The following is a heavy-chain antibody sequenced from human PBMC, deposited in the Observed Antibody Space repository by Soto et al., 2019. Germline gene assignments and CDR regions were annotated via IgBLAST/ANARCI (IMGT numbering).Heavy chain of an antibody. V-gene: IGHV1-58*02. D-gene: IGHD4-17*01. Sequence: SVKVSCKASGFTFTSSAMQWVRQARGQRLEWIGWIVVGSGNTNYAQKFQERVTITRDMSTSTAYMELSSLRSEDTAVYYCAADLGMGLRPGPVDPWGQGTLVTVSS. J-gene: IGHJ5*02. CDR2: IVVGSGNT. CDR1: GFTFTSSA. CDR3: AADLGMGLRPGPVDP.